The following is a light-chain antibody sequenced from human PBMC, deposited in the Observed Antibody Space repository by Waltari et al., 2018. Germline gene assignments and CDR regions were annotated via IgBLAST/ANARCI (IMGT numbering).Light chain of an antibody. V-gene: IGLV7-46*01. J-gene: IGLJ3*02. CDR2: DTN. Sequence: QAVVTQEPSLTVSPGGTVTLTCGSNTGGVTYGHFPYWFQQKPGQAPRTLIYDTNNKHSWTPARFAGSLLGGRAALTLSGAQPEDEAEYYCSLFFSGNCVFGGGTKLTVL. CDR1: TGGVTYGHF. CDR3: SLFFSGNCV.